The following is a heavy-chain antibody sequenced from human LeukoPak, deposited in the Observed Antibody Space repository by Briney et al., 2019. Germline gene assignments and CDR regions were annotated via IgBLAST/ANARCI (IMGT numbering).Heavy chain of an antibody. J-gene: IGHJ4*02. CDR2: IIPIFGTA. Sequence: SVNVSCKPSVGTFSSYAISWVRPAPGQGLEWMGGIIPIFGTANYAQKFQGRVTITADESTSTAYMELSSLRSEDTAVYYCASSIVVVPAAKVYFDYWGQGTLVTVSS. V-gene: IGHV1-69*13. D-gene: IGHD2-2*01. CDR1: VGTFSSYA. CDR3: ASSIVVVPAAKVYFDY.